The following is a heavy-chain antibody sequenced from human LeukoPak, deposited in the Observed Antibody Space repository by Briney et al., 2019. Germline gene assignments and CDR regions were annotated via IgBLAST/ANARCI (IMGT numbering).Heavy chain of an antibody. D-gene: IGHD1-1*01. V-gene: IGHV3-53*01. CDR1: GFTVSSNY. J-gene: IGHJ4*02. CDR2: IYSGSST. CDR3: ARLKGHNVDY. Sequence: TGGSLRLSCAASGFTVSSNYMSWVRQAPGKGLEWVSVIYSGSSTYYADSVKGRFTISRDNSKNRLYLQMNNLRAEDTAVYYCARLKGHNVDYWGQGTLVTVSS.